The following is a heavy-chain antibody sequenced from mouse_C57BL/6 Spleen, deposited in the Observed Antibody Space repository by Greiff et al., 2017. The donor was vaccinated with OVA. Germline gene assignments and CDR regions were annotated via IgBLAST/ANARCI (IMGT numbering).Heavy chain of an antibody. D-gene: IGHD2-4*01. J-gene: IGHJ4*01. V-gene: IGHV1-7*01. CDR1: GYTFTSYW. Sequence: QVQLKESGAELAKPGASVKLSCKASGYTFTSYWMHWVKQRPGQGLEWIGYINPSSGYTKYNQKFKDKATLTADKSSSTAYMQLSSLTDEDSAVYYCARTYYDYDGYYAMDYWGQGTSVTVSS. CDR2: INPSSGYT. CDR3: ARTYYDYDGYYAMDY.